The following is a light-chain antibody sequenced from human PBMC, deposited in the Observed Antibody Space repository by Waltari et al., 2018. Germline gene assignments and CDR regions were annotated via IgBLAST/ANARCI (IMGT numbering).Light chain of an antibody. CDR2: KAS. Sequence: DIQMTQSPSTLSASVGDRVTITCRASQRITTWLAWYQQKPGGAPKLLIYKASTLQSGVPSRFSASGSGTEFTLTISSLQSDDFATYYCQQYHSFSRFAFGPGTKVHLK. J-gene: IGKJ3*01. CDR3: QQYHSFSRFA. CDR1: QRITTW. V-gene: IGKV1-5*03.